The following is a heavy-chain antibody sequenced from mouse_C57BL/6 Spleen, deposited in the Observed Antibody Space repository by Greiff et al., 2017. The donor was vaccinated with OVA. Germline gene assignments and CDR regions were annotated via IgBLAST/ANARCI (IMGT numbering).Heavy chain of an antibody. Sequence: VMLVESGAELAKPGASVKLSCKASGYTFTSYWMHWVKQRPGQGLEWIGYINPSSGYTKYNQKFKDKATLTADKSSSTAYMQLSSLTYEDSAVYYCARDDNDRGYAMDYWGQGTSVTVSS. D-gene: IGHD2-12*01. V-gene: IGHV1-7*01. CDR2: INPSSGYT. CDR3: ARDDNDRGYAMDY. J-gene: IGHJ4*01. CDR1: GYTFTSYW.